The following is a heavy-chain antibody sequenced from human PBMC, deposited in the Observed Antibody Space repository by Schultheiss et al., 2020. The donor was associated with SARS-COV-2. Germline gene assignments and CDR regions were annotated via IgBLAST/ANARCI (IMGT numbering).Heavy chain of an antibody. CDR3: TSGSFDY. J-gene: IGHJ4*02. D-gene: IGHD3-10*01. Sequence: SETLSLTCAVYGGSFSGYYWSWIRQPPGKGLEWIGYIYYSGSTNYNPSLKSRVTISVDTSKNQFSLKLSSVTAADTAVYYCTSGSFDYWGQGTLVTVSS. V-gene: IGHV4-59*08. CDR1: GGSFSGYY. CDR2: IYYSGST.